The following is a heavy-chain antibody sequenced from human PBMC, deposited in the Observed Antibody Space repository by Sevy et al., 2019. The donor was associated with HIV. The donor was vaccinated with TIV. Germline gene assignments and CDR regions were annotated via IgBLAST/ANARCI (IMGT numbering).Heavy chain of an antibody. V-gene: IGHV1-24*01. CDR3: SVTREYYSDSYGYFDY. CDR2: FDPEDGER. D-gene: IGHD3-22*01. J-gene: IGHJ4*02. CDR1: GHTLTDLS. Sequence: ASVKVSCKASGHTLTDLSMHWVRQAPGKGFEWIGRFDPEDGERIYAQKFQGRVTMTENTSTDPAYMELRCLRTEDTAVYYCSVTREYYSDSYGYFDYWGQGTLVTVSS.